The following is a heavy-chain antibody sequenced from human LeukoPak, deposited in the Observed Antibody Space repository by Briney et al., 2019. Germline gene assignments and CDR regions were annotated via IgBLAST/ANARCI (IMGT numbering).Heavy chain of an antibody. Sequence: PGGSLRLSCAASGFTFSSYWMHWVRQAPGKGLVWVSRINSDGSSTSYADSVKGRFTISRDNAKSTLYLQMNSLRAEDTAVYYCARGGGPYCSGGSCHYFDYWGQGTLVTVSS. CDR1: GFTFSSYW. CDR2: INSDGSST. D-gene: IGHD2-15*01. J-gene: IGHJ4*02. CDR3: ARGGGPYCSGGSCHYFDY. V-gene: IGHV3-74*01.